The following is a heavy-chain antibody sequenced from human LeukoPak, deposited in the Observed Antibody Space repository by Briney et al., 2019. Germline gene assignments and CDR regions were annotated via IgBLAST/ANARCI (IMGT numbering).Heavy chain of an antibody. D-gene: IGHD3-10*01. CDR3: AKDLGFGELGLDY. V-gene: IGHV3-23*01. CDR1: GFTFSSYA. J-gene: IGHJ4*02. CDR2: ISGSGGST. Sequence: QTGGSLRLSCAASGFTFSSYAMSWVRQAPGKGLEWVSAISGSGGSTYHADSVKGRFTISRDNSKNTLYLQMNSLRAEDTAVYYCAKDLGFGELGLDYWGQGTLVTVSS.